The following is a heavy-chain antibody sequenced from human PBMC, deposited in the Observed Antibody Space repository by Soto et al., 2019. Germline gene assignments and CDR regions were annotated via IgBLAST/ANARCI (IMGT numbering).Heavy chain of an antibody. CDR1: GGSISSYY. V-gene: IGHV4-59*01. CDR3: AREGYGGNSRCFAP. D-gene: IGHD2-21*02. J-gene: IGHJ5*02. CDR2: IYYSGST. Sequence: QVQLQESGPGLVKPSETLSLTCTVSGGSISSYYWSWIRQPPGKGLEWIGYIYYSGSTNYNPSLKSRVTISVDTSKHQSSLKLSSVTAADTAVYYCAREGYGGNSRCFAPWGPGTLVTVSS.